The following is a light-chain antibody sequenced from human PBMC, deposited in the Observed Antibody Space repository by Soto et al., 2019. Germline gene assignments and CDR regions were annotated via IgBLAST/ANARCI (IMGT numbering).Light chain of an antibody. CDR3: QQYDSYPQT. J-gene: IGKJ1*01. CDR1: QSISSW. CDR2: DVS. V-gene: IGKV1-5*01. Sequence: DIQMTQSPSTLSASIGDRVTITCGASQSISSWLAWYQQKPGRAPNLLIYDVSSLESGVPSRFSGSGSGTQFTLTISSLQPDDFATYYCQQYDSYPQTFGQGTKVDIK.